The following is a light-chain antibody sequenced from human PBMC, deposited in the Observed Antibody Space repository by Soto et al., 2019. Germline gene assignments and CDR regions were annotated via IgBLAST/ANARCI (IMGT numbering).Light chain of an antibody. J-gene: IGKJ4*01. V-gene: IGKV3-11*01. CDR2: DAS. Sequence: EIVLTQSPATLSLSPGERATLSCRASQSVSSYLVWYQQKPGQAPRVLISDASNRATGIPARFSGSGSGTAFSLTISSLEHRDFAVYYCPQRTNWPVTFGGGTKVEIK. CDR3: PQRTNWPVT. CDR1: QSVSSY.